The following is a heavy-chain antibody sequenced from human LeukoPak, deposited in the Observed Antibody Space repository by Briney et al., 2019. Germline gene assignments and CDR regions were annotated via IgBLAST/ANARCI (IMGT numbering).Heavy chain of an antibody. D-gene: IGHD5-18*01. J-gene: IGHJ3*02. Sequence: SETLSLTCAVYGGSFSGYYWSWIRQPPGKGLEWIGEINHSGSTNYNPSLKSRVTISVDTSKNQFSLKLTSVTAADTAVYYCARGYNYLAPDAFDIWGQGTMVTVSS. CDR1: GGSFSGYY. CDR2: INHSGST. V-gene: IGHV4-34*01. CDR3: ARGYNYLAPDAFDI.